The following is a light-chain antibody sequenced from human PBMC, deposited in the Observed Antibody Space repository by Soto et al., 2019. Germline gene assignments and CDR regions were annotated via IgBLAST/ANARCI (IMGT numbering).Light chain of an antibody. Sequence: EIVLTQSPGTLSLSPGERATLSCRASQSVGRNYLAWYQQKPGQAPRLLIYGASSRATGIPDRFSGSGSGTDFTRTLSSLEPEDFAVYYWQQYASSPLTFGGGTKVEIK. J-gene: IGKJ4*01. CDR2: GAS. CDR1: QSVGRNY. V-gene: IGKV3-20*01. CDR3: QQYASSPLT.